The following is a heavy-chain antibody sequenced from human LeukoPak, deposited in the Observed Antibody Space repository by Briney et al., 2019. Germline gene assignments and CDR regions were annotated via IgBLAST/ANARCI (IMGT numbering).Heavy chain of an antibody. CDR3: ARDGRAGSLFAY. Sequence: SDTLSLTCTVSGGSISGWYWSWIRQPPGKGLEWVGYISYSGSTNYNPSLKSRVTISVDTSKNQFSLKLSSVTAADTAIYYCARDGRAGSLFAYWGQGTLVTVSS. J-gene: IGHJ4*02. V-gene: IGHV4-59*01. CDR1: GGSISGWY. CDR2: ISYSGST. D-gene: IGHD6-19*01.